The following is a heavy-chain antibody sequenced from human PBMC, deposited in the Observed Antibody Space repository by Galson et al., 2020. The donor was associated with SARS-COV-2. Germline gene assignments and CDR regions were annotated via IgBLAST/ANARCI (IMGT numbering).Heavy chain of an antibody. D-gene: IGHD1-26*01. CDR2: ISYDGSNK. CDR3: AACIVGATKREYYYYYGMDV. V-gene: IGHV3-30*04. Sequence: SCAASGFTFSSYAMHWVRQAPGKGLEWVAVISYDGSNKYYADSVKGRFTISRDNSKNTLYLQMNSLRAEDTAVYYCAACIVGATKREYYYYYGMDVWGQGTTVTVSS. CDR1: GFTFSSYA. J-gene: IGHJ6*02.